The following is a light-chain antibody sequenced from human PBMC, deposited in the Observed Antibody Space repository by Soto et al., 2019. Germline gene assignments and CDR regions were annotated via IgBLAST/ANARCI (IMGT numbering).Light chain of an antibody. CDR1: QGISNY. V-gene: IGKV1-27*01. Sequence: DIQMTQSPSSLSASVGDRVTITCRASQGISNYLAWYQQQPGKVPKLLIYVASTLESGVPSRFSGSGSGTDFTLTISSLQPEDVANYYCQKYNSAPWTFGHGTKVEIK. CDR2: VAS. CDR3: QKYNSAPWT. J-gene: IGKJ1*01.